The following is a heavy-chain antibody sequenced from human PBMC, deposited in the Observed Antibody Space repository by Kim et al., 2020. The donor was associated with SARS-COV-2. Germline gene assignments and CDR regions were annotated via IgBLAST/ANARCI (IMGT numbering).Heavy chain of an antibody. D-gene: IGHD6-6*01. CDR2: IYPGDSDT. CDR3: ARHYRRGQLVPNWFDP. Sequence: GESLKISCKGSGYSFTSYWIGWVRQMPGKGLEWMGIIYPGDSDTRYSPSFQGQVTISADKSISTAYLQWSSLKASDTAMYYCARHYRRGQLVPNWFDPWGQGTLVTVSS. V-gene: IGHV5-51*01. CDR1: GYSFTSYW. J-gene: IGHJ5*02.